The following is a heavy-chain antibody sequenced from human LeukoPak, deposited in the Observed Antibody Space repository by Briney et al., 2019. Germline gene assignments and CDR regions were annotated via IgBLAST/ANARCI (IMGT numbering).Heavy chain of an antibody. J-gene: IGHJ4*02. D-gene: IGHD1-26*01. CDR2: IYPGDSDT. V-gene: IGHV5-51*01. CDR3: ARLARGRGSYSARNFDY. Sequence: GASLQISCKGSGSCFTSYWIGWVRQLPGKGLEWMGIIYPGDSDTRYSPSFQGQVTISADKSISTSYLQWSSLKASDTAMYYCARLARGRGSYSARNFDYWGQGTLVTVSS. CDR1: GSCFTSYW.